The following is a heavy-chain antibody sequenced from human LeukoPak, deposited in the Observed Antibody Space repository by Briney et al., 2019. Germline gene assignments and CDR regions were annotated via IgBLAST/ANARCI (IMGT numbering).Heavy chain of an antibody. CDR3: AKLRYSAIDY. CDR1: GFAFSRNG. D-gene: IGHD5-18*01. Sequence: PGGSLRLSCAASGFAFSRNGMSWVRQTPRTGLEWGAGFSGSGSKTYYADSVKGRFTISRDNSKSTLYLQTNSLRAEDTAVCYCAKLRYSAIDYWGQGTLVTVSS. CDR2: FSGSGSKT. V-gene: IGHV3-23*01. J-gene: IGHJ4*02.